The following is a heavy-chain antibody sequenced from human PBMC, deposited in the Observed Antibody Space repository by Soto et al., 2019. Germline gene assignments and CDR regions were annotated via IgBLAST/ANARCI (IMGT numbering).Heavy chain of an antibody. CDR2: ISSGSSNI. Sequence: EVQLVESGGGLVKPGGSLTLSCAGSGFAFRSYNMNWVRQPPGKGLEWVASISSGSSNIYYADSVKGRFTISRDNAKESLYLQMDSLRDEDSAVYYCASATVVAGTFDFWGQGTLLTVSS. CDR1: GFAFRSYN. CDR3: ASATVVAGTFDF. J-gene: IGHJ4*02. D-gene: IGHD2-15*01. V-gene: IGHV3-21*01.